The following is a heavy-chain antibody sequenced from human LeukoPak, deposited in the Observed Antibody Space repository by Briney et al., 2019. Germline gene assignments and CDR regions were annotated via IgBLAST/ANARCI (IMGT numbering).Heavy chain of an antibody. CDR2: IYYDGST. CDR3: ARWVVSGIRGAFDV. CDR1: STSITSSNWY. Sequence: SETLSRTCTVSSTSITSSNWYWAWIRQPPGKGLEFIGTIYYDGSTYYNPSLKRRVTISIDTSNKQFSLKLNSVTAADTAVYYCARWVVSGIRGAFDVWGQGTMVPVS. J-gene: IGHJ3*01. D-gene: IGHD2-21*01. V-gene: IGHV4-39*07.